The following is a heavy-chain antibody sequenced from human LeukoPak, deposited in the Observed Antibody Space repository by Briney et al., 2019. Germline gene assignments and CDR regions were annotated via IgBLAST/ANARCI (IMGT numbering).Heavy chain of an antibody. CDR3: AKDHAYYDSSGYYQDFGY. V-gene: IGHV3-23*01. CDR2: ISGSGGST. D-gene: IGHD3-22*01. CDR1: GFTFSSYA. J-gene: IGHJ4*02. Sequence: GGSLRLSCAASGFTFSSYAMSWVRQAPGKGLEWVSAISGSGGSTYYADSVKGRFTISRDNSKNTLYLQMNSLRAEDTAVYYCAKDHAYYDSSGYYQDFGYWGRELWSPSPQ.